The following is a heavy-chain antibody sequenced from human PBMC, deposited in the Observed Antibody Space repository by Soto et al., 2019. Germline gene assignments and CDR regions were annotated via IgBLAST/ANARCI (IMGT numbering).Heavy chain of an antibody. CDR2: ISAYNGNT. J-gene: IGHJ4*02. V-gene: IGHV1-18*01. CDR3: ARDLFISSSLSSPRFDY. Sequence: ASVKVSCKASGYTFTSYGISWVRQAPGQGLEWMGWISAYNGNTNYAQKLQGRVTMTTDTSTSTAYMELRSLRSDDTAVYYCARDLFISSSLSSPRFDYRGQGTLVTVSS. D-gene: IGHD6-6*01. CDR1: GYTFTSYG.